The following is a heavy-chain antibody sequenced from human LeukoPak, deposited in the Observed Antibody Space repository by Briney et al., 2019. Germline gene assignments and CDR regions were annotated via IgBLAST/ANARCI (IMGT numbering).Heavy chain of an antibody. Sequence: SETLSLTCTVSGASINTYYWSWIRQPPGKGLEWIGYIYYSGTTSYNPSLKTRVTISIDTSKNQFSLKLSSVTAADTAVYYCASSTKQWLVYFDYWGQGTLVTVSS. CDR3: ASSTKQWLVYFDY. J-gene: IGHJ4*02. D-gene: IGHD6-19*01. V-gene: IGHV4-59*01. CDR2: IYYSGTT. CDR1: GASINTYY.